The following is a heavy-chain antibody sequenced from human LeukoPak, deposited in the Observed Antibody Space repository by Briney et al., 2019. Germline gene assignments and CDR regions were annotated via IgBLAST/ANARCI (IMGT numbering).Heavy chain of an antibody. CDR2: IYYSGST. CDR3: AGSRIQLWLQLAWFVP. D-gene: IGHD5-18*01. CDR1: GGSISSYY. V-gene: IGHV4-59*08. Sequence: SETLSLTCTVSGGSISSYYCSWIRQPPGKGLEWIGYIYYSGSTNYNPSLKSRVTISVDTSKNQFSLKLSSVTAAVTAVYYCAGSRIQLWLQLAWFVPGGQGTLVTVSS. J-gene: IGHJ5*02.